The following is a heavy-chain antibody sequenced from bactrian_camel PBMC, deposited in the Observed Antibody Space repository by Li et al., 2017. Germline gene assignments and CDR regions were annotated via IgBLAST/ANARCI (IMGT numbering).Heavy chain of an antibody. CDR2: IDSDGTT. CDR3: AAQDPTLWHGYGLCK. V-gene: IGHV3S53*01. J-gene: IGHJ4*01. CDR1: GDTYSRAC. D-gene: IGHD3*01. Sequence: HVQLVESGGGSVQAGGSLRLSCTASGDTYSRACMAWFRQPPGQEREGVGTIDSDGTTTYMDSVKGRFTISQDKAKNTLYLQMNSLKPEDTAVYYCAAQDPTLWHGYGLCKWGQGTQVTV.